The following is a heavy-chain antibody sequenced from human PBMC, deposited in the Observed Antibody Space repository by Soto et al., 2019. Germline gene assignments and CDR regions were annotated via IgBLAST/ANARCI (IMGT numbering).Heavy chain of an antibody. CDR1: GYTFASYA. Sequence: GASVKVSCKASGYTFASYAMHWVRQAPGQRLEWMGWINAGNGNTKYSQKFQGRVTITRDKSASTAYMELRSLRSEDTAVYYCGRGPGGYDLMAYWGQGTLVTVSS. CDR2: INAGNGNT. D-gene: IGHD5-12*01. V-gene: IGHV1-3*01. J-gene: IGHJ4*02. CDR3: GRGPGGYDLMAY.